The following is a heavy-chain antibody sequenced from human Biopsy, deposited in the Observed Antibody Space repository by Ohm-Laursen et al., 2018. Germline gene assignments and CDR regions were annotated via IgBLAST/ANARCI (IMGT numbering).Heavy chain of an antibody. CDR1: GGSFTGHY. V-gene: IGHV4-59*11. CDR3: ARGSNDFGGLYFPR. CDR2: ISYTGYT. Sequence: GTLSFTCIVSGGSFTGHYWSWIRQPPGKGLEWIGHISYTGYTSYNASLKSQVTISVDTSRNHFSLRLSSLTAADTAVYYCARGSNDFGGLYFPRWGQGTLLTVSS. J-gene: IGHJ4*02. D-gene: IGHD4-23*01.